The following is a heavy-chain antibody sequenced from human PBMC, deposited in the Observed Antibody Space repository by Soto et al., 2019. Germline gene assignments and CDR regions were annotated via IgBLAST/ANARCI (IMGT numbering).Heavy chain of an antibody. Sequence: GESLKISCQASGYSFSSSWIGWVRQMPGKGLEWMGIIDPNDSQTIYSPSFQGQVTISADKSIDTAYLQWSSLKTSDTAMYYCARHAGNSWKGDYFDYWGQGALVTVSS. J-gene: IGHJ4*02. V-gene: IGHV5-51*01. D-gene: IGHD6-13*01. CDR1: GYSFSSSW. CDR3: ARHAGNSWKGDYFDY. CDR2: IDPNDSQT.